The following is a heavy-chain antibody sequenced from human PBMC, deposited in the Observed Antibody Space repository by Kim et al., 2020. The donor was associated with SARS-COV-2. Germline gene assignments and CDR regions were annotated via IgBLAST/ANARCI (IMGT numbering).Heavy chain of an antibody. D-gene: IGHD6-13*01. CDR2: INPNSGGT. CDR1: GYTFTGYY. Sequence: ASVKVSCKASGYTFTGYYMHWVRQAPGQGLEWMGWINPNSGGTNYAQNFEGRVTMTRDTSISTASMEMKWLRSDDTAVYFCARGRYGRSGNCFANWIDPWGQGTLVTVSS. V-gene: IGHV1-2*02. J-gene: IGHJ5*02. CDR3: ARGRYGRSGNCFANWIDP.